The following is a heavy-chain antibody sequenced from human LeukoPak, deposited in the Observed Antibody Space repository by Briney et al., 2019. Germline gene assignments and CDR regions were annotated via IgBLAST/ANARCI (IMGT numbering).Heavy chain of an antibody. Sequence: GGSLRLSCTASGFTFSTYWMSWVRQAPGKGLEWVANTREDGSEKYYVDSVKGRFTISRDNGKNSLYLQMNSLRAEDTAVYYCARELAGHYYGSGSSFDYWGQGTLVTVSS. CDR3: ARELAGHYYGSGSSFDY. J-gene: IGHJ4*02. D-gene: IGHD3-10*01. CDR1: GFTFSTYW. V-gene: IGHV3-7*01. CDR2: TREDGSEK.